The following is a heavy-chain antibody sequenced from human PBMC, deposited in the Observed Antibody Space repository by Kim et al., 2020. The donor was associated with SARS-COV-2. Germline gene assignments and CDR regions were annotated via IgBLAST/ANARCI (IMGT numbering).Heavy chain of an antibody. V-gene: IGHV3-49*02. J-gene: IGHJ4*02. CDR2: T. Sequence: TEYAASVKGRFTISRDDSKSIAYLQMSSLKTDDTAVYYCTKEGSYYPPDYWGQGTLVTVSS. CDR3: TKEGSYYPPDY. D-gene: IGHD3-10*01.